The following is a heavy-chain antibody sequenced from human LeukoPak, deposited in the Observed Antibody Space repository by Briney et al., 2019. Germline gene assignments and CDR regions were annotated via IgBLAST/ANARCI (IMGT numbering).Heavy chain of an antibody. CDR2: INHSGST. Sequence: PSETLSLTCAVYGGSFSGYYWSWIRQPPGKGLEWIGEINHSGSTYYNPSLKSRVTISVDTSKNQFSLKLSSVTAADTAVYYCARDSPYYYGSGSATYYMDVWGKGTTVTISS. V-gene: IGHV4-34*01. CDR1: GGSFSGYY. D-gene: IGHD3-10*01. CDR3: ARDSPYYYGSGSATYYMDV. J-gene: IGHJ6*03.